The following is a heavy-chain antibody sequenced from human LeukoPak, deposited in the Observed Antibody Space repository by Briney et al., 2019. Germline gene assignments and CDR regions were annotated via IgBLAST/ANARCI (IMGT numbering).Heavy chain of an antibody. CDR3: ARVAAEVVGVPGAIGFGWLRRDYYYMDV. CDR2: INPSGGST. D-gene: IGHD2-2*02. Sequence: ASVKVSCKASGYTFTSYYMHWVRQGPGEGLEWMGIINPSGGSTSYAQKFQGRVTMTRDMSTSTVYMELSSLRSEDTAVYYCARVAAEVVGVPGAIGFGWLRRDYYYMDVWGKGTTVIVSS. V-gene: IGHV1-46*01. CDR1: GYTFTSYY. J-gene: IGHJ6*03.